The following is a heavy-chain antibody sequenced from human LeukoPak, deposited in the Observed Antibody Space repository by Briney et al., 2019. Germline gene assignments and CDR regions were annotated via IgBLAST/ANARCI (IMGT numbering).Heavy chain of an antibody. V-gene: IGHV3-23*01. D-gene: IGHD1-26*01. J-gene: IGHJ6*02. CDR2: ISGTGGST. Sequence: GGSLRLSCAASGFTFSSYAMSWVRQAPGKGLEWVSTISGTGGSTYYADSVKGRFTISRDNSKNTLYLQMNSLRAEDTAVYYCARAFSGIYYYGMDVWGQGTTVTVSS. CDR1: GFTFSSYA. CDR3: ARAFSGIYYYGMDV.